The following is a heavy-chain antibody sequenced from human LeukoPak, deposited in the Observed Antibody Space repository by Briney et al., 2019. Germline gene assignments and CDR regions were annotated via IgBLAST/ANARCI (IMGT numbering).Heavy chain of an antibody. J-gene: IGHJ6*03. CDR3: ARGPVLRYFDWLNYYYYMDV. CDR2: ISAHNGDT. CDR1: GGTFSNYA. V-gene: IGHV1-18*01. Sequence: ASVKVSCKASGGTFSNYAISWVRQAPGQGLEWMGWISAHNGDTNYAQKLQGRVTMTTDTSASTAYMELRSLRSDDTAVYYCARGPVLRYFDWLNYYYYMDVWGKGTTVTISS. D-gene: IGHD3-9*01.